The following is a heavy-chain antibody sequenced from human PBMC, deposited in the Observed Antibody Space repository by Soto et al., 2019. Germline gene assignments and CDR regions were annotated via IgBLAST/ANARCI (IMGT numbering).Heavy chain of an antibody. CDR1: GFTFSSYA. CDR3: ARGLNMVRGVTSYYMDV. J-gene: IGHJ6*03. V-gene: IGHV3-23*01. CDR2: RIGSDGGT. D-gene: IGHD3-10*01. Sequence: EVQLLESGGGLVQPGGSLRLSCAASGFTFSSYAMSWVRQAPGEGLEWVYRIGSDGGTFYVDSVRGRFTISRDNSKNTLYLKMNSLRAEDMAVYYCARGLNMVRGVTSYYMDVWGKGTTVTVSS.